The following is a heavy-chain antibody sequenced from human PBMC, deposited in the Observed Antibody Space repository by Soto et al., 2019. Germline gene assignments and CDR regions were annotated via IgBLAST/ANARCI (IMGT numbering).Heavy chain of an antibody. D-gene: IGHD1-26*01. CDR1: GFTFSSYG. CDR2: ISYDGSNK. Sequence: QVQLVESGGGVVQPGRSLRLSCAASGFTFSSYGMHWVRQAPGKGLEWVAVISYDGSNKYYADSVKGRFTISRDNSKNTLYLQMHSLRAEDTAVYYCAKTLVGAKPYDFDYWGQGTLVTVSS. CDR3: AKTLVGAKPYDFDY. V-gene: IGHV3-30*18. J-gene: IGHJ4*02.